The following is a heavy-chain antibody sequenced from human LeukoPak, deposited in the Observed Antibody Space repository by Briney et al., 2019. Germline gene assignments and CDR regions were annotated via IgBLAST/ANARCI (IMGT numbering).Heavy chain of an antibody. D-gene: IGHD5/OR15-5a*01. J-gene: IGHJ4*02. V-gene: IGHV1-8*01. Sequence: AGVTVSCNASGCTFTSYGINWVRLPPGQGLEWMGWMNPNGGNTGYAQKFQRRVTRNRNISKNTGYMELSSVRSEDTAIYYCARGVGIVSTMAKKHFDDWGQGALVTVSS. CDR3: ARGVGIVSTMAKKHFDD. CDR2: MNPNGGNT. CDR1: GCTFTSYG.